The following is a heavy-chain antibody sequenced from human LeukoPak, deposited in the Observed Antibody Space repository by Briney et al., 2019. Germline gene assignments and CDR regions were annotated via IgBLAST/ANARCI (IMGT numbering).Heavy chain of an antibody. J-gene: IGHJ5*02. CDR1: GDSVSSNSDT. CDR3: ARRLTQYDCFDP. Sequence: SQTLSLTCAISGDSVSSNSDTGNWIRQSPSRGLEWLGRTYYRSTWYNDYAVSVRGRITVNPDTSKNQFSLHLHSVTPEDTAVYYCARRLTQYDCFDPWGQGILVTVSS. CDR2: TYYRSTWYN. D-gene: IGHD2-2*01. V-gene: IGHV6-1*01.